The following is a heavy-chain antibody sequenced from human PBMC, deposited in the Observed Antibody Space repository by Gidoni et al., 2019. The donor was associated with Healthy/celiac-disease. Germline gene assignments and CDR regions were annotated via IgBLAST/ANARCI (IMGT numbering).Heavy chain of an antibody. Sequence: VQLQQWCAGRLKPSETLSLTYSGYGGSFSGYYWIWIRQPPGKGLEWIGEIHHSGSSNYNPSLKSRDTISVDTSKSQFPLPLSSVNAANTAVYYCARGHWGEIRVFGYWGQGTLVTVSS. CDR3: ARGHWGEIRVFGY. V-gene: IGHV4-34*01. CDR2: IHHSGSS. D-gene: IGHD7-27*01. CDR1: GGSFSGYY. J-gene: IGHJ4*02.